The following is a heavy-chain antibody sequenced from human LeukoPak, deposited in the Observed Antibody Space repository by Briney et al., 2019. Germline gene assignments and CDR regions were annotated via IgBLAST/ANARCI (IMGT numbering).Heavy chain of an antibody. Sequence: PGGSLRLSCAASGFTFSSYAMSWVRQAPGKGLEWVSAISGSGGSTYYADSVKGRFTISRDNSKNTLYLQMNGLRPEDTALYYCAKDRDGGNFFFDYWGQGTLATVSS. CDR1: GFTFSSYA. CDR3: AKDRDGGNFFFDY. D-gene: IGHD4-23*01. CDR2: ISGSGGST. J-gene: IGHJ4*02. V-gene: IGHV3-23*01.